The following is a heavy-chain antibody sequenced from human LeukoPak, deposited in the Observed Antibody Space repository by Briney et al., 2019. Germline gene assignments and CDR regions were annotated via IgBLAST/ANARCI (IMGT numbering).Heavy chain of an antibody. CDR2: IYYGGST. D-gene: IGHD1-26*01. Sequence: SETLSLTCTVSGDSISTYYCSWIRQPPGKGLEWIGYIYYGGSTYYNPSLKSRVTISVDTSKNQFSLKLSSVTAADTAVYYCARDSSIVGATGGFDYWGQGTLVTVSS. V-gene: IGHV4-59*12. CDR1: GDSISTYY. CDR3: ARDSSIVGATGGFDY. J-gene: IGHJ4*02.